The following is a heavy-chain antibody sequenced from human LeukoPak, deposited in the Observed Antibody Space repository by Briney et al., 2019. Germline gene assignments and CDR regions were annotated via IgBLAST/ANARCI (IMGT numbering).Heavy chain of an antibody. D-gene: IGHD2-15*01. J-gene: IGHJ6*02. V-gene: IGHV4-31*03. Sequence: PSETLSLTCTVSGGSISSGGYYWSWIRQHPGKGLEWVGFIYYSGSTYYNPSLKSRVTFSVDTSKNQFSLKLSSVTAADTAVYYCARGKVVAATFLHYYIMDVWGRGTTVTVSS. CDR1: GGSISSGGYY. CDR2: IYYSGST. CDR3: ARGKVVAATFLHYYIMDV.